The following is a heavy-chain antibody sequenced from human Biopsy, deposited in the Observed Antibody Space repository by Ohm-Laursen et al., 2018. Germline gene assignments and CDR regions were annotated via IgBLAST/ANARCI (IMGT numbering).Heavy chain of an antibody. J-gene: IGHJ4*02. D-gene: IGHD2-15*01. V-gene: IGHV3-23*01. CDR1: GFTFSSYG. Sequence: SLRLSCAASGFTFSSYGMSWVRQAPGKGLEWVSVLSGSGGTTYYADSVKGRFTISRDNSKNTLYPQMNSLTAEDTAVYYCAKTFHGSSFLYDYWGQGTLVTVSP. CDR3: AKTFHGSSFLYDY. CDR2: LSGSGGTT.